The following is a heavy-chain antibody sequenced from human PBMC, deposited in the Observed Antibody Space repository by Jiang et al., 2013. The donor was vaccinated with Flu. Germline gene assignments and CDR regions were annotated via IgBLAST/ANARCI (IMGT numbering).Heavy chain of an antibody. CDR3: ARDSSSEAYPLLLYYFDL. Sequence: PGSSMKVSCKASGGTISGYVFSWLRQAPGQGLDWMGGIIPMFGTTNYAQTFEGRVTITADESTSTVFLELSSLRSEDTAVYYCARDSSSEAYPLLLYYFDLWGRGTPVTVSS. CDR2: IIPMFGTT. V-gene: IGHV1-69*01. D-gene: IGHD2-15*01. J-gene: IGHJ2*01. CDR1: GGTISGYV.